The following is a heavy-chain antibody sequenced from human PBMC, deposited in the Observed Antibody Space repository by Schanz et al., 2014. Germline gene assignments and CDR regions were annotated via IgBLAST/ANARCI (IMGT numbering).Heavy chain of an antibody. D-gene: IGHD3-3*01. CDR3: AKDVDFWSGYYLDY. Sequence: VFLAESGGGVVQPGRSLRLSCAASGFTFSTYAMSWARQTPGKGLEWVSSITTGGNTYYRDSVKGRFIVSRDNSKNTLYLQMNSLRSEDTAVYYCAKDVDFWSGYYLDYWGQGTLVTVSS. CDR2: ITTGGNT. V-gene: IGHV3-23*04. J-gene: IGHJ4*02. CDR1: GFTFSTYA.